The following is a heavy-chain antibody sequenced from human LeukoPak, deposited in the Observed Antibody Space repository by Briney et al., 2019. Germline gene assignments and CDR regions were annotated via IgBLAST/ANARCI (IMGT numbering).Heavy chain of an antibody. CDR2: INHSGDT. V-gene: IGHV4-34*01. D-gene: IGHD3-16*01. CDR1: GGSFSAYY. Sequence: SETLSLTCVVYGGSFSAYYWSWIRQPPGKGLEWIGEINHSGDTNYNPSLKSRVTISLDTSKNQFSLKLTSVTAADTAVYYCGIEAFKLASWGQGTLVTVSS. J-gene: IGHJ4*02. CDR3: GIEAFKLAS.